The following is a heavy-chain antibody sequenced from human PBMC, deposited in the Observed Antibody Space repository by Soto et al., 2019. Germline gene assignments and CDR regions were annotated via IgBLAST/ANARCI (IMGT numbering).Heavy chain of an antibody. J-gene: IGHJ5*02. CDR1: GDTFTSYA. V-gene: IGHV1-3*01. Sequence: GASVKVSCKASGDTFTSYAMHWVRQSPGQRLEGMGWINAGNGNTKYSQKFQGRVTITRDTSASTAYMELSSLRSEDTAVYYCARYRQQLNWFDLWGQGTLVTVSS. D-gene: IGHD6-13*01. CDR3: ARYRQQLNWFDL. CDR2: INAGNGNT.